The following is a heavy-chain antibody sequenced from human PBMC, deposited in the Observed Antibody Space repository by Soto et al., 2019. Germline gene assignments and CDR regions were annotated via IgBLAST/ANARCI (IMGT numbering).Heavy chain of an antibody. Sequence: SVKVSCKASGGTFSSYAISWVRQAPGQGLEWMGGIIPIFGETIYAQKFQGRVTMTEDTSTDTAYMELSSLRSEDTAVYYCATLDSSGYYYLFDYWGQGTLVTVSS. D-gene: IGHD3-22*01. V-gene: IGHV1-69*06. CDR3: ATLDSSGYYYLFDY. CDR2: IIPIFGET. CDR1: GGTFSSYA. J-gene: IGHJ4*02.